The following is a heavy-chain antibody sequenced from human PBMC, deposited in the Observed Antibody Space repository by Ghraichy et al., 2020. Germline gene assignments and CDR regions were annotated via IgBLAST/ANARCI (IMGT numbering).Heavy chain of an antibody. CDR2: ISGSGDST. CDR1: GFTFKYYA. V-gene: IGHV3-23*01. J-gene: IGHJ6*02. D-gene: IGHD2-2*01. Sequence: LTCAASGFTFKYYAMSWVRQAPGKGLEWVSAISGSGDSTYYTDSVEGRFTISRDNSKDTLYLQMSSLRAEDTALFYCAKAGGYWSSDSCSDTSYYNYYGMDVWGQGTTVTVSS. CDR3: AKAGGYWSSDSCSDTSYYNYYGMDV.